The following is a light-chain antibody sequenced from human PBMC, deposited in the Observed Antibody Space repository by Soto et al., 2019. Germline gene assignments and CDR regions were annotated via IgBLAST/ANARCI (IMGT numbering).Light chain of an antibody. CDR1: QSVNNNY. CDR3: NLYNRSPYT. V-gene: IGKV3-20*01. CDR2: GAS. J-gene: IGKJ2*01. Sequence: DIVLTQSPGTLSLSPGERATLSCRASQSVNNNYLVWYQQKPGQAPRLLIYGASTWASGISDRFSGSGSGTNFTLTISRLKPEDVGVFYCNLYNRSPYTFGQGTKLEIK.